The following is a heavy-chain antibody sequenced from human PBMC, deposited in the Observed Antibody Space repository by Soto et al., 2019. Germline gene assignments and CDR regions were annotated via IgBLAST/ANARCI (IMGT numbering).Heavy chain of an antibody. J-gene: IGHJ4*02. V-gene: IGHV1-69*13. CDR2: IIPIFGTA. Sequence: SVKVSCKASGGTFSSYAISWVRQAPGQGLEWMGGIIPIFGTANYAQKFQGRVTITADESTSTAYMELSSLRSEDTAVYYCARSNAYYDFWSGYRPYYFDYWGQGTLVTVSS. CDR3: ARSNAYYDFWSGYRPYYFDY. CDR1: GGTFSSYA. D-gene: IGHD3-3*01.